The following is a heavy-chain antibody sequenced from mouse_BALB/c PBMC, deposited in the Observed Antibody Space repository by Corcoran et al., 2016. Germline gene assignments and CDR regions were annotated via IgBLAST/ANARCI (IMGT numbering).Heavy chain of an antibody. CDR2: ISYDGSN. J-gene: IGHJ2*01. CDR1: GYSITSGYY. V-gene: IGHV3-6*02. Sequence: DVQLQESGPGLVKPSQSLSLTCSVTGYSITSGYYWNWIRQFPGNKLEWMGYISYDGSNNYNSSLKNRISITRDTSKNQFFLKLNSVTTEDTATYYCARGGGWFDYWGQGTTLTVSS. CDR3: ARGGGWFDY. D-gene: IGHD1-1*02.